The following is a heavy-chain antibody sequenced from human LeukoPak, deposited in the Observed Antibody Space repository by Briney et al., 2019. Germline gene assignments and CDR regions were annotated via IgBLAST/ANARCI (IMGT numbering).Heavy chain of an antibody. CDR3: ARYDSSGYYSHFDY. V-gene: IGHV4-39*01. Sequence: PSETLSLTCTVSGGSISSSSYYWGWIRQPPGKGLEWIGSIYYSGSTYYNPSLKSRVTISVDTSKSQFSLKLSSVTAADTAVYYCARYDSSGYYSHFDYWGQGTLVTVSS. D-gene: IGHD3-22*01. CDR2: IYYSGST. J-gene: IGHJ4*02. CDR1: GGSISSSSYY.